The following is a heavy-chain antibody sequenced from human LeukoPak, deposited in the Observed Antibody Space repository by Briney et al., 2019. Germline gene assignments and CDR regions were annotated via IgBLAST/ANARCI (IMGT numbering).Heavy chain of an antibody. J-gene: IGHJ6*03. Sequence: PGGSLRLSCAASGFTFSDSYMSWIRQTPGQGLEWISYIGNDGRPIYYADSVKGRFTISRDNAKNSLFLQTNNLRAEDTAVYYCARYFGVVTHYYYYYYMDVWGKGTTVTVSS. D-gene: IGHD3-3*01. V-gene: IGHV3-11*01. CDR3: ARYFGVVTHYYYYYYMDV. CDR2: IGNDGRPI. CDR1: GFTFSDSY.